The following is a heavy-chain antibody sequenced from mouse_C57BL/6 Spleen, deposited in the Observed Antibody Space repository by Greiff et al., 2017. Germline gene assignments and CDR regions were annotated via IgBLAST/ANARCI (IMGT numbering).Heavy chain of an antibody. CDR1: GFTFSSYA. CDR2: ISDGGSYT. J-gene: IGHJ2*01. CDR3: ARLSTVVATDD. D-gene: IGHD1-1*01. Sequence: EVKVVESGGGLVKPGGSLKLSCAASGFTFSSYAMSWVRQTPEKRLEWVATISDGGSYTYYPDNVKGRFTISRDNAKNNLFLQMSHLKSEDTAMYYCARLSTVVATDDWGKGTTLTVSS. V-gene: IGHV5-4*03.